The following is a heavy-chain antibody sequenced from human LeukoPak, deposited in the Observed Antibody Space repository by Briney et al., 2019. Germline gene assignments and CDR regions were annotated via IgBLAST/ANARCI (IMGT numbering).Heavy chain of an antibody. J-gene: IGHJ4*02. CDR1: GFTFSSYG. CDR3: AKTTRYATSPIDY. CDR2: ITSSSSYI. V-gene: IGHV3-21*04. D-gene: IGHD3-16*01. Sequence: GGSLRLSCAASGFTFSSYGMNWVRQAPGKGLEWVSSITSSSSYIYYADSVKGRFTISRDNSKTTLYLQMNSLRAEDTALYYCAKTTRYATSPIDYWGQGTLVSVSS.